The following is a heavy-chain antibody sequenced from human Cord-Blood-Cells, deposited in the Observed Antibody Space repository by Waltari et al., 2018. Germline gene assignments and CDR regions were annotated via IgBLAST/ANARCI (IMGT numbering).Heavy chain of an antibody. CDR1: GGSISSSSYY. J-gene: IGHJ4*02. CDR3: ARRLSTGYFDY. Sequence: QLQLQESGPGLVKPSETLSLTCTVSGGSISSSSYYWSWIRQPPGKGLEWIGSIYYSWSTYYNPSLKSRVTISVDTSKNQFSLKLSSVTAADTAVYYCARRLSTGYFDYWGQGTLVTVSS. V-gene: IGHV4-39*01. D-gene: IGHD1-1*01. CDR2: IYYSWST.